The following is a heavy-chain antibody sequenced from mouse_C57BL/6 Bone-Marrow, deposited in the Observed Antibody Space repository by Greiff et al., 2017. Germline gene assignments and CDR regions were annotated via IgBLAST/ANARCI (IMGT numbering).Heavy chain of an antibody. CDR1: GYTFTSYW. J-gene: IGHJ2*01. V-gene: IGHV1-55*01. D-gene: IGHD4-1*01. CDR2: IYPTSGRT. CDR3: ARSGPLGRSFDY. Sequence: QVQLQQPGAELVKPGASVKMSCKASGYTFTSYWITWVKQRPGQGLEWIGDIYPTSGRTNYNEKFKSKAILTVNPSSNTAYMQLSSLTSDDSAVFYGARSGPLGRSFDYWGQGTTLTVSS.